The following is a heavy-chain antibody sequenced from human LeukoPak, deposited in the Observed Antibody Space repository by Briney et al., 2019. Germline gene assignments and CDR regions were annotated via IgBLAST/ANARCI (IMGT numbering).Heavy chain of an antibody. CDR1: GFTFSSYS. CDR2: ISSSSSYI. V-gene: IGHV3-21*01. Sequence: GGSLRLSCAASGFTFSSYSMNWVRQAPGKGLEWVSSISSSSSYIYYADSVKGRFTISRDNAKNSLYLQMNSLRAEDMAVYYCARTFGELFDYYGMDVWGKGTTVTVSS. CDR3: ARTFGELFDYYGMDV. D-gene: IGHD3-10*01. J-gene: IGHJ6*04.